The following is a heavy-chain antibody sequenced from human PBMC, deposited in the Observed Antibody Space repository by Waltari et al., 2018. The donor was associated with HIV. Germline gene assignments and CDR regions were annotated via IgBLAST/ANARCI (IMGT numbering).Heavy chain of an antibody. Sequence: QVHLVQSGPEVKRPGASVKISCKGYGYIFMNFDVNWVRQAAGQGPEWLGWINPNSGNTWSPDILEERVTRRRDVSTDTAYMEMSGLTPEDTAIYYCARNSSAKGNRYFYYGLDVWGQGTPVTV. D-gene: IGHD3-22*01. CDR1: GYIFMNFD. J-gene: IGHJ6*02. CDR2: INPNSGNT. CDR3: ARNSSAKGNRYFYYGLDV. V-gene: IGHV1-8*02.